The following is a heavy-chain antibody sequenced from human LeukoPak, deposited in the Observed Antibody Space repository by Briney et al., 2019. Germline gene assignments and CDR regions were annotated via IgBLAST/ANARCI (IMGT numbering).Heavy chain of an antibody. Sequence: PGGSLRLSCAASGFTFSRNDMYWVRQAPGKRLEWVAFIRSDGSNRNYADSAKGRFTISRDNSKNTLYLQRNSLRTEDTAVYHCAKRGGYCSGGTCYDWYFDLWGRGTLVSVSS. CDR2: IRSDGSNR. CDR3: AKRGGYCSGGTCYDWYFDL. J-gene: IGHJ2*01. CDR1: GFTFSRND. D-gene: IGHD2-15*01. V-gene: IGHV3-30*02.